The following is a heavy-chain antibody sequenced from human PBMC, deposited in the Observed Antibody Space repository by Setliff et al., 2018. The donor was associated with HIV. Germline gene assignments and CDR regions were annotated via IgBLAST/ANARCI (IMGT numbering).Heavy chain of an antibody. D-gene: IGHD3-10*01. CDR3: ASQVMVRGVSLYGMDV. Sequence: PGESLKLSCKGSGYSFTSYWIGWVRQMPGKGLEWMGIIYPGDSDTRYSPSFQGQVTISADKSISTAYLQWSSLKASDTAMYYCASQVMVRGVSLYGMDVWGQGTTVTVSS. CDR1: GYSFTSYW. CDR2: IYPGDSDT. V-gene: IGHV5-51*01. J-gene: IGHJ6*02.